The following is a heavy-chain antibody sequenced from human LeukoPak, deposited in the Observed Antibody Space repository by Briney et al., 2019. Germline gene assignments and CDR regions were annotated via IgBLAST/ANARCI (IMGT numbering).Heavy chain of an antibody. CDR2: ISHSGST. V-gene: IGHV4-38-2*01. D-gene: IGHD6-19*01. CDR1: GYSISSGYY. Sequence: PSETPSLTCAVSGYSISSGYYWGWIRQPPGKGLEWIGSISHSGSTYYNPSLKSRVTILVDSFKNQFSLNVNSVTAADTAVYYCARVDPKAVASSGYFDYWGQGTLVTVSS. J-gene: IGHJ4*02. CDR3: ARVDPKAVASSGYFDY.